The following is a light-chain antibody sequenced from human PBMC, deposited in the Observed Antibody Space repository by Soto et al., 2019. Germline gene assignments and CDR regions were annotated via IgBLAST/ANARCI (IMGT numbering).Light chain of an antibody. Sequence: QSALTQPPSASGSPGQSVTISCTGTRSDVGGYNYVSWYQQHPGNAPKLMIYEVSKRPSGVPDRFSGSKSGNTASLTVSGLQAEDEADYYCSSYAGSNNFGVFGGGTKLTVL. J-gene: IGLJ2*01. V-gene: IGLV2-8*01. CDR1: RSDVGGYNY. CDR2: EVS. CDR3: SSYAGSNNFGV.